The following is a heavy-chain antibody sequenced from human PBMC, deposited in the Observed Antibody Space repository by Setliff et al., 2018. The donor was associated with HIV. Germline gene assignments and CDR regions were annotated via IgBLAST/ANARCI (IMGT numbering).Heavy chain of an antibody. CDR2: IYYTGTT. J-gene: IGHJ6*04. CDR3: ARSYSSSLNPSGWMDV. D-gene: IGHD6-13*01. Sequence: LSLTCNVSGVSISSHHWSWIRQPPGKGLEWIGYIYYTGTTKYNPSLESRVTISIDMSKNQLSLQLSSVTAADTAVYFCARSYSSSLNPSGWMDVWGKGTTVTVSS. V-gene: IGHV4-59*11. CDR1: GVSISSHH.